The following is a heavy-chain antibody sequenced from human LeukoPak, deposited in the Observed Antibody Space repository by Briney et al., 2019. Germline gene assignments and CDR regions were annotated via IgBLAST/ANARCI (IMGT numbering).Heavy chain of an antibody. Sequence: ASVKVSCKASGGTFSSYAISWVRQAPGQGLEWMGGIIPIFGTANYAQKFQGRVTITADESTSTAYMELSSLRSEDTAVYYCAGSGYYGYYFDYWGQGTLVTVSS. CDR2: IIPIFGTA. V-gene: IGHV1-69*13. D-gene: IGHD3-22*01. J-gene: IGHJ4*02. CDR1: GGTFSSYA. CDR3: AGSGYYGYYFDY.